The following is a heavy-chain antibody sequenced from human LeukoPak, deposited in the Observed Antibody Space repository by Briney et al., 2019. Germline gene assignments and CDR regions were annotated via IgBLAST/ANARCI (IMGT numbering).Heavy chain of an antibody. D-gene: IGHD5-12*01. CDR3: ARGRNGYDSEIDY. Sequence: SETLSLTCAVYGGSFSGYYWSWIRQPPGKGLEWIGEINHSGSTNYNPSLKSRVTISVDTSKNQFSLKLSSVTAADTAVYYCARGRNGYDSEIDYWGQGTLVTVSS. J-gene: IGHJ4*02. V-gene: IGHV4-34*01. CDR2: INHSGST. CDR1: GGSFSGYY.